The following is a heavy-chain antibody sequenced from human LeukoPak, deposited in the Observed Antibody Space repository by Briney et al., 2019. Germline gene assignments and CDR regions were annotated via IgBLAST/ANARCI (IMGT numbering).Heavy chain of an antibody. J-gene: IGHJ4*02. CDR1: GFTVSSNY. CDR2: IYSGGTT. D-gene: IGHD3-22*01. V-gene: IGHV3-53*01. Sequence: GGSLILSCAASGFTVSSNYMSWVRQAPGKGLEWVSVIYSGGTTYYADSVKGRFTISRDNSKNTLYLQMNSLRAEDTGVYYCARAAGGHYYDSSGYLNYWGQGTLVTVSS. CDR3: ARAAGGHYYDSSGYLNY.